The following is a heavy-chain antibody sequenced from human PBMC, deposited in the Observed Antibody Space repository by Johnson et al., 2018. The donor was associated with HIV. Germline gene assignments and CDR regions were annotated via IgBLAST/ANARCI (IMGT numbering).Heavy chain of an antibody. CDR1: GFTFSDYY. V-gene: IGHV3-11*04. CDR2: ISGSGGTI. D-gene: IGHD2-15*01. Sequence: QMQLVESGGGLVKPGGSLRLSCVASGFTFSDYYMTWIRQAPGKGLEWVSYISGSGGTIYSADSVQGRFTISRDNAMNSLYLQMNSLRVEDTAVYYCARSKDCSGGSCPDAFDIWGQGTMVIVSS. J-gene: IGHJ3*02. CDR3: ARSKDCSGGSCPDAFDI.